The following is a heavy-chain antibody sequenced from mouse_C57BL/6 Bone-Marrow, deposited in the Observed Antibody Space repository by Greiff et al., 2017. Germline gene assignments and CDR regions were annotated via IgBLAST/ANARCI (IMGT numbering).Heavy chain of an antibody. CDR3: ARYGTPMDY. D-gene: IGHD2-10*02. CDR1: GFTFSDYG. CDR2: ISNLAYSI. V-gene: IGHV5-15*01. Sequence: EVKVVESGGGLVQPGGSLKLSCAASGFTFSDYGMAWVRQAPRKGPEWVAFISNLAYSIYYADTVTGRFTISRENAKNTLYLEMSSLRSEDTAMYYCARYGTPMDYWGQGTSVTVSS. J-gene: IGHJ4*01.